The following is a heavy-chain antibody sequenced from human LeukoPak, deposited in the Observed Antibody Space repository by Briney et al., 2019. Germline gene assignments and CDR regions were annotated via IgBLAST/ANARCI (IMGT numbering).Heavy chain of an antibody. CDR2: IYHTGST. V-gene: IGHV4-61*05. D-gene: IGHD7-27*01. CDR1: GGSISSSSYY. J-gene: IGHJ4*02. CDR3: ASRKLGNDY. Sequence: TSETQSLTCTVSGGSISSSSYYWGWIRQSPGKGLEWIGYIYHTGSTSYSPSLKSRVTISADTSQNQFSLKLSSVTAADTAVYYCASRKLGNDYWGQGTLVTVSS.